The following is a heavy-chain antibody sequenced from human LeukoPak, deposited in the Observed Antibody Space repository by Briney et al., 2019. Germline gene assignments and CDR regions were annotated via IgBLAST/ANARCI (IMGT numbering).Heavy chain of an antibody. J-gene: IGHJ3*02. D-gene: IGHD3-10*01. CDR1: GFTFGSYA. V-gene: IGHV3-23*01. Sequence: GGSLRLSCVASGFTFGSYAMNWVRQAPGKGLEWVSAISGSGENTYYADSVKGRLTLSRDNSKKTVYLQMNNLRADDTAVYYCAKYGSRTSGAFENWGQGTMVTVSS. CDR2: ISGSGENT. CDR3: AKYGSRTSGAFEN.